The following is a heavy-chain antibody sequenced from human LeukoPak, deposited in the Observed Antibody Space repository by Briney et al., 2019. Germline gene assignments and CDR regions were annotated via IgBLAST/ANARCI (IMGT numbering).Heavy chain of an antibody. J-gene: IGHJ4*02. D-gene: IGHD6-19*01. CDR3: ARRLVDSAASQVSDD. CDR1: GGSISSYY. V-gene: IGHV4-4*07. CDR2: IYTSGST. Sequence: SETLSLTCTVSGGSISSYYWSWIRQPAGKGLEWIGRIYTSGSTNYNPSLKSRVTISVDKSKNQFSLKLSSVTAADTAVYYCARRLVDSAASQVSDDWGQGTLVTVSS.